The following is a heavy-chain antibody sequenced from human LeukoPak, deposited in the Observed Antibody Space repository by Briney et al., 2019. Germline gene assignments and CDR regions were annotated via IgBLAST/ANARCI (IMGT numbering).Heavy chain of an antibody. CDR1: GFTFSSYS. D-gene: IGHD3-16*01. CDR2: ISSSSTTI. V-gene: IGHV3-48*04. CDR3: ARPSYDYVWGSYYGAMDV. Sequence: GGSLRLSCAASGFTFSSYSMNWVRQAPGKGLEWVSYISSSSTTIYYADSVKGRFTISRDNAKKSVLLQMNSLRAEDTAVYYCARPSYDYVWGSYYGAMDVWGQGTTVTVSS. J-gene: IGHJ6*02.